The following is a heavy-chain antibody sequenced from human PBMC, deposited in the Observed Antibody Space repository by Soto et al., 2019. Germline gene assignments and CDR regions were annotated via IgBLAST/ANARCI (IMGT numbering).Heavy chain of an antibody. J-gene: IGHJ4*02. V-gene: IGHV1-69*12. CDR1: GGTFSSDS. D-gene: IGHD2-15*01. Sequence: QVQLVQSGAEVKKPGSSVKVSCKASGGTFSSDSFSWVRQAPGQGLEWMGGIIPMFDTPIYAQKFQDRVTITADEYTSTAYMQLRRLRSGDTDVYYCARSGGLARDFNYWGQGSLVTVSS. CDR3: ARSGGLARDFNY. CDR2: IIPMFDTP.